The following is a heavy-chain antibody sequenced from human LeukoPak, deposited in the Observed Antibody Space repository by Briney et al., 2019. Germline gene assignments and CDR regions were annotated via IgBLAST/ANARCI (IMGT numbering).Heavy chain of an antibody. Sequence: GGSLRLSCAASGFTFSSYAMSWVRQAPGKGLEWVSAISGSGGSTYYADSVKGRFTISRDNSKNTLYLQMNSLRAEDTAVYYCASWWEVLRGADYWGQGNLVTASS. CDR2: ISGSGGST. J-gene: IGHJ4*02. V-gene: IGHV3-23*01. CDR3: ASWWEVLRGADY. CDR1: GFTFSSYA. D-gene: IGHD1-26*01.